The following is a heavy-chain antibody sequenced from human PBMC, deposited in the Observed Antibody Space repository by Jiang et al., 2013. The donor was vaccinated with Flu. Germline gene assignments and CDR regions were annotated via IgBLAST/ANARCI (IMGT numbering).Heavy chain of an antibody. J-gene: IGHJ4*02. CDR1: GFTFSSYG. V-gene: IGHV3-30*18. Sequence: VQLLESGGGVVQPGRSLRLSCAASGFTFSSYGMHWVRQAPGKGLEWVAVISYDGSNKYYADSVKGRFTISRDNSKNTLYLQMNSLRAEDTAVYYCAKDSPEYCSGGSCYSHAFDYWGQGTLVTVSS. CDR2: ISYDGSNK. CDR3: AKDSPEYCSGGSCYSHAFDY. D-gene: IGHD2-15*01.